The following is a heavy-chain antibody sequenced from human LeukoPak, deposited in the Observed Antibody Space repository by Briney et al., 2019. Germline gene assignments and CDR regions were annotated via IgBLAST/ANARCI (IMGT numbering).Heavy chain of an antibody. D-gene: IGHD3-3*01. CDR3: ARDSRSGYGDYYGMDV. CDR2: ISAYNGNT. Sequence: ASVKVSCKASGYTFTSYGISWVRQAPGQGLEWMGWISAYNGNTNYAQELQGRVTMTTDTSTSTAYMELRSLRSDDTAVYYCARDSRSGYGDYYGMDVWGQGTTVTVSS. CDR1: GYTFTSYG. J-gene: IGHJ6*02. V-gene: IGHV1-18*01.